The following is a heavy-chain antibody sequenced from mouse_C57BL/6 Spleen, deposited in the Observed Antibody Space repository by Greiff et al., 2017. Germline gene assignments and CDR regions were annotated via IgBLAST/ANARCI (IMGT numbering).Heavy chain of an antibody. CDR2: IYPGSGNT. J-gene: IGHJ4*01. CDR1: GYTFTDYY. CDR3: ARDGMGDY. Sequence: QVQLQQSGAELVRPGASVKLSCKASGYTFTDYYINWVKQRPGQGLEWIARIYPGSGNTYYNEKFKGKATLTAEKSSSTAYMQLSSLTSEDSAVYICARDGMGDYWGQGTSVTVSS. V-gene: IGHV1-76*01. D-gene: IGHD1-1*01.